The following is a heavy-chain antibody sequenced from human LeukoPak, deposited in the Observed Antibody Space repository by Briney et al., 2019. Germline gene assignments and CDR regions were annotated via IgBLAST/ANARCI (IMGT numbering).Heavy chain of an antibody. CDR2: IRYDGSNK. J-gene: IGHJ4*02. Sequence: QPGGSLRLSCAASGFTFGSYGMHWVRQAPGKGLEWVAFIRYDGSNKYYADSVKGRFTISRDNSRNTLYLQMNSLRAEDTAVYYCAKDGSYSGSYYTLVDYWGQGALVTASS. D-gene: IGHD1-26*01. CDR3: AKDGSYSGSYYTLVDY. V-gene: IGHV3-30*02. CDR1: GFTFGSYG.